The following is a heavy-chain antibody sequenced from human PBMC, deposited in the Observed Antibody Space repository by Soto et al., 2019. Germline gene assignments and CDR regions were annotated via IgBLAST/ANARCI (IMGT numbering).Heavy chain of an antibody. Sequence: QVQLQESGPGLVKPSETLSLTCTVSGSSMSNYYWSWIRPPPEKALEWIGYIYYSGSTSYNPSLKSRVTISINTTKSQFSLKLSSVTAADTAVYYCARQTLTGYLDYWGQATLVTVSS. CDR1: GSSMSNYY. CDR2: IYYSGST. CDR3: ARQTLTGYLDY. V-gene: IGHV4-59*08. J-gene: IGHJ4*02. D-gene: IGHD3-9*01.